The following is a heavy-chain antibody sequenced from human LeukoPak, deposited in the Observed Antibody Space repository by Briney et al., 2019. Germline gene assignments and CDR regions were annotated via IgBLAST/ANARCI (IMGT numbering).Heavy chain of an antibody. V-gene: IGHV4-59*12. Sequence: SETLSLTCTVSGGSISSYYWSWIRQPPGKGLEWIGYIYYSGSTNYNPSLKSRVTISVDTSKNQFSLKLSSVTAADTAVYYCARDVGYCSGGSCYPSTYGMDVWGQGTTVTVSS. CDR2: IYYSGST. D-gene: IGHD2-15*01. CDR3: ARDVGYCSGGSCYPSTYGMDV. J-gene: IGHJ6*02. CDR1: GGSISSYY.